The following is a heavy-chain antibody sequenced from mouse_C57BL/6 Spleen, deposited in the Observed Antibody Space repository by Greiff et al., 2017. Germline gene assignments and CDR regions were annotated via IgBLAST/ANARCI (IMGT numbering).Heavy chain of an antibody. Sequence: QVQLQQSGPGLVQPSQSLSITCTVSGFSLTSYGVHWVRQSPGKGLEWLGVIWRGGSTDYNAAFMSRLSITKDNSKSQVFFKMNSLQADDTAIYYCAKNWGTTVVATSYWYFDVWGTGTTVTVSS. V-gene: IGHV2-5*01. CDR3: AKNWGTTVVATSYWYFDV. D-gene: IGHD1-1*01. J-gene: IGHJ1*03. CDR1: GFSLTSYG. CDR2: IWRGGST.